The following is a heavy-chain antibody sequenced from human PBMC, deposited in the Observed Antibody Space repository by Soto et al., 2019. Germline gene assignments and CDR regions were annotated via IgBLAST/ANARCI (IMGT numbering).Heavy chain of an antibody. V-gene: IGHV2-70*01. CDR2: IDWDDDK. CDR3: ARILASSGYYSAFDY. CDR1: GFSLSTSGMC. Sequence: SGPTLVNPTQTLTLTCTFSGFSLSTSGMCVSWIRQPPGKALEWLALIDWDDDKYYSTSLKTRLTISKDTSKNQVVLTMTNMDPVDTATYYCARILASSGYYSAFDYWGQGTLVTVSS. J-gene: IGHJ4*02. D-gene: IGHD3-22*01.